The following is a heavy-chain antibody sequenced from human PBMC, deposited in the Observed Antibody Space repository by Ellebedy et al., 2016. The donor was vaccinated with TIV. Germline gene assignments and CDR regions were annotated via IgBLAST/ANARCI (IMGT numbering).Heavy chain of an antibody. D-gene: IGHD3-22*01. CDR2: IKQDGSEK. J-gene: IGHJ5*02. CDR1: GFTFSSYW. Sequence: GGSLRLXXAASGFTFSSYWMSWVRQAPGKGLEWVANIKQDGSEKYYVDSVKGRFTISRDNAKNSLYLQMNSLRAEDTAVYYCARDSSGYFNWFDPWGQGTLVTVSS. CDR3: ARDSSGYFNWFDP. V-gene: IGHV3-7*01.